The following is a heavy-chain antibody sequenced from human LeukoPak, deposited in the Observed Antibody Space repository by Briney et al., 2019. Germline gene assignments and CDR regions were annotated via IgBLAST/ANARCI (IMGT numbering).Heavy chain of an antibody. CDR3: ARDWGQWPTPRLLDY. J-gene: IGHJ4*02. D-gene: IGHD6-19*01. V-gene: IGHV3-30*03. CDR2: ISYDGSNK. Sequence: GGSLRLSCAASEFTVSSNYMSWVRQAPGKGLEWVAVISYDGSNKYYADSVKGRFTISRDNSKNTLYLQMNSLRAEDTAVYYCARDWGQWPTPRLLDYWGQGTLVTVSS. CDR1: EFTVSSNY.